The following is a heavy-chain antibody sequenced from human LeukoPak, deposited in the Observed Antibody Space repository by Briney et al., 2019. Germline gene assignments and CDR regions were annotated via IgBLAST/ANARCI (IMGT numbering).Heavy chain of an antibody. Sequence: GESLKTSCKGCGYSFSSYWIGWGRQMPGKGLGWMGIIYPGDSDTSYSPSFQGQVTTSANKSITTAYLQWSSLKASDTAMYYCARQRRRIDSSGWSDYWGQGTLVTVSS. CDR3: ARQRRRIDSSGWSDY. D-gene: IGHD6-19*01. CDR2: IYPGDSDT. J-gene: IGHJ4*02. CDR1: GYSFSSYW. V-gene: IGHV5-51*01.